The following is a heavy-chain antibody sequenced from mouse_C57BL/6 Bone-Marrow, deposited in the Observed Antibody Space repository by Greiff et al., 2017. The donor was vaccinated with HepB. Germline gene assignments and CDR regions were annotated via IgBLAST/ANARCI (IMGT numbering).Heavy chain of an antibody. V-gene: IGHV1-82*01. Sequence: VQLQQSGPELVKPGASVKISCKASGYAFSSSWMNWVKQRPGKGLEWIGRIYPGDGDTNYNGKFKGKATLTADKSSSTAYMQLSSLTSEDSAVYFCARDYDGAWFAYWGQGTLVTVSA. D-gene: IGHD2-4*01. CDR1: GYAFSSSW. CDR3: ARDYDGAWFAY. J-gene: IGHJ3*01. CDR2: IYPGDGDT.